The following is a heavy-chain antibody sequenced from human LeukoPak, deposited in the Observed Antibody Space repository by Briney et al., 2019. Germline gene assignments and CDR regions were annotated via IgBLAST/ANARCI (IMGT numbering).Heavy chain of an antibody. V-gene: IGHV4-59*08. J-gene: IGHJ3*02. CDR2: IYYSGSTDYSGST. CDR3: ARQTMTTADAFDI. CDR1: GGSISSHF. Sequence: PSETLSLTCTVSGGSISSHFWSWIRQPPGKGLEWIAYIYYSGSTDYSGSTDYNPSLKSRVTISVDTSKKQFSLKLGSVTAGDTAVYYCARQTMTTADAFDIWGQGTMVTVSS. D-gene: IGHD4-17*01.